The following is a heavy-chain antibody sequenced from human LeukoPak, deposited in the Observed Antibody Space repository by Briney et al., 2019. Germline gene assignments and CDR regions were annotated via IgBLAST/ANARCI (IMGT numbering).Heavy chain of an antibody. J-gene: IGHJ4*02. V-gene: IGHV3-48*04. CDR2: ISSSSGTI. CDR3: ARSYGGTTIGSGDY. Sequence: GGSLRLSCAASGLTFSSYAMKWVRQAPGKGLEWASYISSSSGTIYYADSVKGRFTISRDNAKNSLYLQMNSLRAEDTAVYYCARSYGGTTIGSGDYWGQGTLVTVSS. D-gene: IGHD1-7*01. CDR1: GLTFSSYA.